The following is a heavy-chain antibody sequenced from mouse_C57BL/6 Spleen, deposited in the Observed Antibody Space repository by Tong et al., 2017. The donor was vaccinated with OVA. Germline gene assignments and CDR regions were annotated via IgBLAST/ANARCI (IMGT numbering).Heavy chain of an antibody. D-gene: IGHD2-1*01. CDR3: ARQVNYPGWFAC. CDR2: ISSGSSTI. CDR1: GFTFSDYG. Sequence: EVQLQESGGGLVKPGGSLKLSCAASGFTFSDYGMHWVRQAPEKGLEWVAYISSGSSTIYYADTVKGRFTISRDNAKNTLFLQMSSLKSEDTAMYYCARQVNYPGWFACWGQGTLVTVSA. J-gene: IGHJ3*01. V-gene: IGHV5-17*03.